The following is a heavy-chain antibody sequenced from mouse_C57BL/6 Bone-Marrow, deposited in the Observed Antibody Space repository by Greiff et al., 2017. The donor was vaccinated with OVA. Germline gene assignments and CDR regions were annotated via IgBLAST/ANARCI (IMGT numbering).Heavy chain of an antibody. J-gene: IGHJ3*01. CDR3: AREGVYYDYDEGFAY. CDR2: IYPRDGST. V-gene: IGHV1-78*01. CDR1: GSTFTDHT. Sequence: QVQLQQSAAALVTPGASVKISCKVSGSTFTDHTLPWMKQRPEQGLEWIGYIYPRDGSTKYNEKFKGKATWTADKYSSTAYRQLNSMTSEDSAVYFCAREGVYYDYDEGFAYWGQGTLVTVSA. D-gene: IGHD2-4*01.